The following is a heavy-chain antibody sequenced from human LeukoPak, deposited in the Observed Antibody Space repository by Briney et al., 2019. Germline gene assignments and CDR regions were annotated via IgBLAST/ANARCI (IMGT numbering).Heavy chain of an antibody. J-gene: IGHJ4*02. D-gene: IGHD4-23*01. CDR2: IYYSGNT. Sequence: PSETLSLTCSVSGGSISSYYWSWIRQPPGKGLEWIGYIYYSGNTNYNPSLKSRVTISVDTSKNQFSLKLNSVTAADTAVYYCARLGEHDYGGNGPVWDYWGQGTLGTVSS. V-gene: IGHV4-59*01. CDR1: GGSISSYY. CDR3: ARLGEHDYGGNGPVWDY.